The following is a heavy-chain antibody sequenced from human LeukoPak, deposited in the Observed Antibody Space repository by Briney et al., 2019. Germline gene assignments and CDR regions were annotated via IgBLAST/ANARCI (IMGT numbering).Heavy chain of an antibody. D-gene: IGHD1-26*01. CDR1: GYNFTTYG. CDR3: ARRGGSYFFDY. Sequence: GESLKISCKGSGYNFTTYGIAWVRQMPGKGLEWMGIIYPGDSDTRYSPSFQGQVTISADKSISTAYLQWSTLKASDTAMYYCARRGGSYFFDYWGQGTLVTVSS. J-gene: IGHJ4*02. CDR2: IYPGDSDT. V-gene: IGHV5-51*01.